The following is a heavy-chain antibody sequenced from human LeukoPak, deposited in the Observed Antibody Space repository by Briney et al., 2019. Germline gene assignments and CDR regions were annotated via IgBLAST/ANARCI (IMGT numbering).Heavy chain of an antibody. J-gene: IGHJ4*02. D-gene: IGHD2-2*02. CDR3: AKHYCNSTSCYSVY. CDR2: ISGSGGST. CDR1: GFSFTNFW. V-gene: IGHV3-23*01. Sequence: PGGSLRLSCAVSGFSFTNFWMSWVRQAPGKGLEWVSAISGSGGSTYYADSVKGRFTISRDNSKNTLYLQMNSLRAEDTAVYYCAKHYCNSTSCYSVYWGQGTLVTVSS.